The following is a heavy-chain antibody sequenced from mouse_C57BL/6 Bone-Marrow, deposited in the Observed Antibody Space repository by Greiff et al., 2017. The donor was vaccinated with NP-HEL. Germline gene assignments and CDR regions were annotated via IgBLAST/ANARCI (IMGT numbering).Heavy chain of an antibody. CDR3: TDDGYYEFAY. CDR1: GFNIKDDY. CDR2: IDPENGDT. J-gene: IGHJ3*01. Sequence: VQLQQSGAELVRPGASVKLSCTASGFNIKDDYMHWVKQRPEQGLEWIGWIDPENGDTEYASKFQGKATITADTSSNTAYLQLSRLTSEDTAVYYCTDDGYYEFAYWGQGTLVTVSA. V-gene: IGHV14-4*01. D-gene: IGHD2-3*01.